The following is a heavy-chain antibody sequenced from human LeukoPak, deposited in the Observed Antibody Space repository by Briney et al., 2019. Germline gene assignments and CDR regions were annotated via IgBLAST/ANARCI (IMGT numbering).Heavy chain of an antibody. CDR1: GFTFSSYW. Sequence: GGSPRLSCAASGFTFSSYWMSWVRQAPGKGLEWVANIKQDGSEKYYVDSVKGRFTISRDNAKNSLYLQMNSLRAEDTAVYYCARVNDYGVSYYFDYWGQGTLVTVSS. D-gene: IGHD4-17*01. V-gene: IGHV3-7*01. J-gene: IGHJ4*02. CDR2: IKQDGSEK. CDR3: ARVNDYGVSYYFDY.